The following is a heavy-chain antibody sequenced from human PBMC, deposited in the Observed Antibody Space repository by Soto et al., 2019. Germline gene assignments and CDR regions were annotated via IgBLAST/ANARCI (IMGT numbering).Heavy chain of an antibody. V-gene: IGHV4-30-4*01. CDR3: ARDPYCRSTSCYDAFDI. CDR1: GGSISSGDYY. D-gene: IGHD2-2*01. Sequence: QVQLQESGPGLVKPSQTLSLTCTVSGGSISSGDYYWSWIRQPPGKGLEWIGYIYYSGSTYYNPSLKSRVTISVDTSKNQFSLKLSSVTAADTAVYYCARDPYCRSTSCYDAFDIWGQGTMVTVSS. J-gene: IGHJ3*02. CDR2: IYYSGST.